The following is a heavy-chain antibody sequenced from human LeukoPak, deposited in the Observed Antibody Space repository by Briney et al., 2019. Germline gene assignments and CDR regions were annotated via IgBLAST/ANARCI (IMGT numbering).Heavy chain of an antibody. J-gene: IGHJ5*02. V-gene: IGHV4-59*01. CDR3: ARIGSWYLDWFDP. CDR1: GGSINSYY. CDR2: SYYSGST. Sequence: PSETLSLTYTVSGGSINSYYWSWIRQPPGKGLEWIGYSYYSGSTNYNPSLKSRVTISVDTSKNQFSLKLSSVTAADTAVYYCARIGSWYLDWFDPWGQGTLVTVSS. D-gene: IGHD6-13*01.